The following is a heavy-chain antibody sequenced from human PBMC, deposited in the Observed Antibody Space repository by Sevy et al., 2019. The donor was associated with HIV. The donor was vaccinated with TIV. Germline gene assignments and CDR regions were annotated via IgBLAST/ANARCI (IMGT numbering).Heavy chain of an antibody. J-gene: IGHJ4*02. Sequence: ASVKVSCKASGYTFTSYAMNWVRQAPGQGLEWMGWINTNTRNPTYAQGFTGRFVFSLDSSVSTAYLQISSLKAEDTAVYYCARSRGPLLRFGELSPNWGQGTMVPVSS. CDR1: GYTFTSYA. CDR3: ARSRGPLLRFGELSPN. V-gene: IGHV7-4-1*02. D-gene: IGHD3-10*01. CDR2: INTNTRNP.